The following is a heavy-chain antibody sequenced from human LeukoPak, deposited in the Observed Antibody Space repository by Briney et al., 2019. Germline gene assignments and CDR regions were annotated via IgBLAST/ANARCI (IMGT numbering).Heavy chain of an antibody. J-gene: IGHJ6*02. D-gene: IGHD3-3*01. CDR2: ISVYNGNT. V-gene: IGHV1-18*01. CDR3: ARGEYDFWSGSHYYYGMDV. CDR1: GYTFTSYG. Sequence: ASVKVSCKASGYTFTSYGISWVRQAPGQGLEWMGWISVYNGNTHYSQKVQGRLTMTTDTSTSTVHMELRSLRPDDTAVYYCARGEYDFWSGSHYYYGMDVWGQGTTVTVSS.